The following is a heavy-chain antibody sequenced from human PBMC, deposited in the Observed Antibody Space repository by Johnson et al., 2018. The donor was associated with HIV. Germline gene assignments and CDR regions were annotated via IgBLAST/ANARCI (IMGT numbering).Heavy chain of an antibody. CDR1: GFSFNSYW. D-gene: IGHD1-26*01. Sequence: VQLVESGGGLVQPGGSLRLSCAASGFSFNSYWMSWVRQAPGKGLDWVANVKEDGREKHYVDSVKGRFTISRDNGKKSLYLQMNSLRVGDTAVYFCVSSPRGWELLGTFDIWGQGTMVTVSS. J-gene: IGHJ3*02. V-gene: IGHV3-7*01. CDR3: VSSPRGWELLGTFDI. CDR2: VKEDGREK.